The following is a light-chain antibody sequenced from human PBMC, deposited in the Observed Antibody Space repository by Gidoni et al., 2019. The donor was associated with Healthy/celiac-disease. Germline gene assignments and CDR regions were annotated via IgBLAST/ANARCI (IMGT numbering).Light chain of an antibody. V-gene: IGKV3-15*01. CDR1: QNININ. CDR3: QQYDNWPLT. CDR2: GAS. Sequence: EIVMTQSPATLSVSPGERATLSCRASQNININLAWYQQKPGQAPRLLIYGASTRATGIPASFSGSGSGTEFTLTISSLQSEDFAIYYCQQYDNWPLTFXGXTKVEIK. J-gene: IGKJ4*01.